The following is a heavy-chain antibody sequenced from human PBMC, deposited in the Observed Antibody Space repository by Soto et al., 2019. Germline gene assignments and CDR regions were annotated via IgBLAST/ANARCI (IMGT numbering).Heavy chain of an antibody. Sequence: QVQLVESGGALVKPGGSLRLSCAASGFNFSDFYISWIRQAPGKGLEWVSFISATGETIYYAESVKGRFTISRDNAQNSLDLQMNSLRDEDTAVYYCAADYLRHNSLNGYYYSYGMDVWGQGTTVTVSS. D-gene: IGHD4-17*01. V-gene: IGHV3-11*01. CDR2: ISATGETI. CDR1: GFNFSDFY. J-gene: IGHJ6*02. CDR3: AADYLRHNSLNGYYYSYGMDV.